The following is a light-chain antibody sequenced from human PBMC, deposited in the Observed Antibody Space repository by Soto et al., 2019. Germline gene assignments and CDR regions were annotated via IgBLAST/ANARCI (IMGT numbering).Light chain of an antibody. Sequence: EIFMTQSPSTLSLSPVQIASLSFRASQSVSTTVAWYHQKPGQAPRLLIYGASSRATGIPDRFSGSGSGTDFTLTISRLEPEDFGVYYCQQYGRLPWTFGQGTKVDIK. V-gene: IGKV3-20*01. CDR2: GAS. CDR1: QSVSTT. CDR3: QQYGRLPWT. J-gene: IGKJ1*01.